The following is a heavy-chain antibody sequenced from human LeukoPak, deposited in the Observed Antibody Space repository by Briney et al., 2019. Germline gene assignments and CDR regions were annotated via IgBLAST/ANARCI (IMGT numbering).Heavy chain of an antibody. J-gene: IGHJ3*02. CDR2: ISYDGSNK. CDR3: AASLEWLSLVAFDI. V-gene: IGHV3-30-3*01. D-gene: IGHD3-3*01. CDR1: GITFSNYA. Sequence: GGSLRLSCAASGITFSNYAMSWVRQAPGKGLEWVAVISYDGSNKYYADSVKGRFTISRDNSKNTLYLQMNSLRAEDTAVYYCAASLEWLSLVAFDIWGQGTMVTVSS.